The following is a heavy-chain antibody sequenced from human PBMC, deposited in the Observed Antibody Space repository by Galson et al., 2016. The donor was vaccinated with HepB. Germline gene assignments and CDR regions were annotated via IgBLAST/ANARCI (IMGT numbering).Heavy chain of an antibody. J-gene: IGHJ4*02. CDR3: ARVRWLEPLDY. V-gene: IGHV3-48*03. CDR1: GFTFATYE. Sequence: SLRLSCAASGFTFATYEMTWVRQAPGKGLEWISYISSYGSTIYYADSVKGRFTISRHNAENSLYLQMNSLRAEDTAVYYCARVRWLEPLDYWGQGTLVTVSS. CDR2: ISSYGSTI. D-gene: IGHD6-19*01.